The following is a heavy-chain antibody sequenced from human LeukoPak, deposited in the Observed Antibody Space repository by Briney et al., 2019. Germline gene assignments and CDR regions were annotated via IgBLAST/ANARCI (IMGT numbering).Heavy chain of an antibody. CDR2: IDDSVST. CDR1: GGSISSSSYY. Sequence: SSETLSLTCTVSGGSISSSSYYWGWIRQPPGKGLEWVGEIDDSVSTNYNPSLKSRVTISVDTSNNQFSLKLSSVTAADTAVYYCARRAALYYYYYYMDVWGKGTTVTVSS. CDR3: ARRAALYYYYYYMDV. V-gene: IGHV4-39*07. J-gene: IGHJ6*03. D-gene: IGHD6-6*01.